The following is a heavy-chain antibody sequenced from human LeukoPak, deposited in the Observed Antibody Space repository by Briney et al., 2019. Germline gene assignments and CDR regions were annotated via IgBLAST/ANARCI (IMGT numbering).Heavy chain of an antibody. CDR3: GRCAGTPQYYYYYYYMDV. CDR1: GFTFNDYF. CDR2: ISISGSTI. J-gene: IGHJ6*03. Sequence: GGTLRLSCTSSGFTFNDYFMSWIRQAPEKGLEWVSDISISGSTIYYADSVKGRFTISRDNAKNTLYLQMNNLRPEDTAVYYCGRCAGTPQYYYYYYYMDVWGKGTTVTVSS. V-gene: IGHV3-11*04. D-gene: IGHD1/OR15-1a*01.